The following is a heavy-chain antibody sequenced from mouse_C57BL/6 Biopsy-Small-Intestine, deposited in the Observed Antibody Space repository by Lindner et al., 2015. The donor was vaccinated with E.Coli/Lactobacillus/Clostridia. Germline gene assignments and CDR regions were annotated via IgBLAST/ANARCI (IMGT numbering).Heavy chain of an antibody. J-gene: IGHJ2*01. V-gene: IGHV1-31*01. D-gene: IGHD1-1*01. CDR2: IYPYNGVS. Sequence: EVQLQEFGPELVKPGASVKISCKASGYSFTGYYMHWVKQSHGNILDWIGYIYPYNGVSSYNQKFKGKATLTVDKSSSTAYMELRSLTSEDSAVYYCAHYYYGSSYYFDYWGQGTTLTVSS. CDR1: GYSFTGYY. CDR3: AHYYYGSSYYFDY.